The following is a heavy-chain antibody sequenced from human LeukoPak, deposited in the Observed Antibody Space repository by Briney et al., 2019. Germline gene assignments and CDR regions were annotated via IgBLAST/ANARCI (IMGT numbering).Heavy chain of an antibody. CDR3: ATIWAVPAAIGHDY. D-gene: IGHD2-2*01. CDR2: IYYSGST. Sequence: GSLRLSCAASGFTVSSNYMSWVRQPPGKGLEWIGSIYYSGSTYYNPSLKSRVTISVDTSKNQFSLKLSSVAAADTAVYYCATIWAVPAAIGHDYWGQGTLVTVSS. J-gene: IGHJ4*02. V-gene: IGHV4-59*05. CDR1: GFTVSSNY.